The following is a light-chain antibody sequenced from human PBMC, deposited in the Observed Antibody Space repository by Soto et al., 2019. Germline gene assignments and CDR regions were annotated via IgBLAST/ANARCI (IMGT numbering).Light chain of an antibody. Sequence: IVLTQSPGTLSLSPGERATIYCRASQSGSSTYLAWYQQKPGQAPRLLIYGASTRATGIPARFSGSGSGTDFTLTISSLQPEDFATYYCQQSYSTPPTFGQGTKVDI. J-gene: IGKJ1*01. V-gene: IGKV3-20*01. CDR3: QQSYSTPPT. CDR1: QSGSSTY. CDR2: GAS.